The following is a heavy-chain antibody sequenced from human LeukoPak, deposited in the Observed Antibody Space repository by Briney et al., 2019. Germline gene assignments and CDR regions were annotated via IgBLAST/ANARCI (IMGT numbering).Heavy chain of an antibody. CDR3: ARRRSSGWYFDY. CDR1: GGTCSSYA. D-gene: IGHD6-19*01. V-gene: IGHV1-69*13. Sequence: SVKVSCKASGGTCSSYAISWVRQAPGQGLEWMGGIIPIFGTANYAQKFQGRVTITADESTSTAYMELSSLRSEDTAVYYCARRRSSGWYFDYWGQGTLVTVSS. CDR2: IIPIFGTA. J-gene: IGHJ4*02.